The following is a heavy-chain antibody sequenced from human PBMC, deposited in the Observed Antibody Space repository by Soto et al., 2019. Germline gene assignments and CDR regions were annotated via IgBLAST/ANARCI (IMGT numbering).Heavy chain of an antibody. J-gene: IGHJ3*02. Sequence: GSLILSCASAGFTFTDYAMTWVRQAPGKGLDWVSAISGSGGSTYYADSVKGRFTISRDNSKNTLYLQMNSLRAEDTAVYYCAKSDSGSYFFAAFDIWGQGTMVTVSS. D-gene: IGHD1-26*01. CDR1: GFTFTDYA. V-gene: IGHV3-23*01. CDR2: ISGSGGST. CDR3: AKSDSGSYFFAAFDI.